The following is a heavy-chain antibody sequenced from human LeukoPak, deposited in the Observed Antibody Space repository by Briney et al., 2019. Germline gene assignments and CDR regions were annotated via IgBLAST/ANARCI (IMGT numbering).Heavy chain of an antibody. CDR1: GYTFTSYG. V-gene: IGHV1-18*01. D-gene: IGHD2-2*02. Sequence: GASVKVSCKASGYTFTSYGISWVRQAPGQGLEWMGWISAYNGNTNYAQKLQGRVTMSTDTSTSTAYMELRSLRSDDTAVYYCARVVCGTSCYTGWFDPWGQGTLVTVSS. J-gene: IGHJ5*02. CDR2: ISAYNGNT. CDR3: ARVVCGTSCYTGWFDP.